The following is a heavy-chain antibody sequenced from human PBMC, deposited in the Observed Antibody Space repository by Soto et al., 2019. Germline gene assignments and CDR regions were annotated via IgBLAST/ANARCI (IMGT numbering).Heavy chain of an antibody. CDR1: GGSISSSDYY. CDR3: ARDQAGPRITMVRGVIDYYYYGMDV. Sequence: SETLSLTCTVSGGSISSSDYYWIWIRQPPGKGLEWIGYIYYSGSTYYNPSLKSRVTISVDTSKNQFSLKLSSVTAADTAVYYCARDQAGPRITMVRGVIDYYYYGMDVWGQGTTVT. J-gene: IGHJ6*02. D-gene: IGHD3-10*01. V-gene: IGHV4-30-4*01. CDR2: IYYSGST.